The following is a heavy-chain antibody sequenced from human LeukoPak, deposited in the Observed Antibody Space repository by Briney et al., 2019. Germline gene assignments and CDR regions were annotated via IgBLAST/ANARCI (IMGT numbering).Heavy chain of an antibody. CDR2: IYSGGST. J-gene: IGHJ4*02. CDR3: ARDDLRRFDY. V-gene: IGHV3-66*01. Sequence: PSETLSLTCAVYGGSFSGYYWSWVRQAPGKGLEWVSVIYSGGSTYYADSVKGRFTISRDNSKNTLYLQMNSLRAEDTAVYYCARDDLRRFDYWGQGTLVTVSS. CDR1: GGSFSGYY.